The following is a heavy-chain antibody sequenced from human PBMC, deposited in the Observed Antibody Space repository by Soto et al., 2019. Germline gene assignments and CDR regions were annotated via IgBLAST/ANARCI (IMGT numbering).Heavy chain of an antibody. CDR1: GGSISSGGYY. Sequence: SSETLSLTCTVPGGSISSGGYYWSWIRQHPGKGLEWIGYIYYSGSTYYNPSLKSRVTISVDTSKNQFSLKLSSVTAADTAVYYCAREGRWLQPGHFDYWGQGTLVTV. V-gene: IGHV4-31*03. D-gene: IGHD5-12*01. CDR2: IYYSGST. CDR3: AREGRWLQPGHFDY. J-gene: IGHJ4*02.